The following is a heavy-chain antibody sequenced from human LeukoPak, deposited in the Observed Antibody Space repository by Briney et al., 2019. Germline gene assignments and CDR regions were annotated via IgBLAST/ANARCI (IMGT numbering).Heavy chain of an antibody. CDR1: GYTFTGYS. Sequence: ASVKVSCKASGYTFTGYSMHWVRQAPGQGLEWMGWINPNGGGTNYAQKFQGRVTMTRDTSISTAYMELSRLTSDDTAIYYCARVGVEGASCYDYWGQGTLVTVSS. J-gene: IGHJ4*02. D-gene: IGHD2-2*01. CDR2: INPNGGGT. V-gene: IGHV1-2*02. CDR3: ARVGVEGASCYDY.